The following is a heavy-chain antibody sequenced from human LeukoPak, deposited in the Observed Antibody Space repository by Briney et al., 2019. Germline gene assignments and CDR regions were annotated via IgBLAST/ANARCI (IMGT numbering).Heavy chain of an antibody. Sequence: PSETLSLTCTASGGSISSGSYYWSWIRQPAWKGLEWIGRIYTSGSTNYNPSLKSRVTISVDTSKNQFSLKLSSVTAADTAVYYCAREDPVTLIFDYWGQGTLVTVSS. CDR3: AREDPVTLIFDY. CDR2: IYTSGST. V-gene: IGHV4-61*02. J-gene: IGHJ4*02. D-gene: IGHD4-23*01. CDR1: GGSISSGSYY.